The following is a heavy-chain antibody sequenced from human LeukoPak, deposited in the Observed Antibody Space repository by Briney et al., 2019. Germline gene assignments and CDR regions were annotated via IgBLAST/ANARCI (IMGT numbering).Heavy chain of an antibody. J-gene: IGHJ4*02. CDR1: GFTFSSYS. V-gene: IGHV3-21*04. CDR2: ISSSSSYI. D-gene: IGHD1-7*01. Sequence: GGSLRLSCAASGFTFSSYSMNWVRQAPGKGLEWVSSISSSSSYIYYADSVKGRFTISRDNAKNSLYLQMNSLRAEDTAVYYCAKVRSITGTTESFDYWGQGTLVTVSS. CDR3: AKVRSITGTTESFDY.